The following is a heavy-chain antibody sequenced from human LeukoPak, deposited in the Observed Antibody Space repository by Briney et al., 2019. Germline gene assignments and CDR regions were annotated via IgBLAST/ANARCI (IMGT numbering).Heavy chain of an antibody. D-gene: IGHD2-15*01. CDR3: ARINDIDNSYHLDF. J-gene: IGHJ4*01. Sequence: PGGPLTLPCTASGLTFSDHSFNWVRQAPGKGLEWVPSINSSSSYKYYADSLKGRFTISRDNAKNSLYLQVNSLRAEDTAVYYCARINDIDNSYHLDFWGHGTLVTVSS. CDR1: GLTFSDHS. CDR2: INSSSSYK. V-gene: IGHV3-21*01.